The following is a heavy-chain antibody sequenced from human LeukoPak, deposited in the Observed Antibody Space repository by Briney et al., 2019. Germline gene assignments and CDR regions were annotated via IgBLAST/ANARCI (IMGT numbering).Heavy chain of an antibody. J-gene: IGHJ4*02. D-gene: IGHD5-12*01. V-gene: IGHV4-30-4*08. CDR2: IYHSVST. Sequence: PSETLSLTCTVSGGSVSSGGYYWNWIRQPPGKVLEWIGYIYHSVSTYYNPALKSRVTISVDTSKNQLSLNLSSVTAADTAVYYCARDYSGYGRFDYWGQGTLVTVSS. CDR1: GGSVSSGGYY. CDR3: ARDYSGYGRFDY.